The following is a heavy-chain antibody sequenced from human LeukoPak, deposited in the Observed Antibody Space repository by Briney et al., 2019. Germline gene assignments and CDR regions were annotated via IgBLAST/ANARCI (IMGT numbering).Heavy chain of an antibody. V-gene: IGHV3-48*01. CDR1: GSTFSSYS. CDR3: ARSPGYCSSTSCYVPY. D-gene: IGHD2-2*01. Sequence: GGSLRLSCAASGSTFSSYSMNWVRQAPGKGLEWVSYISSSSSTIYYADSVKGRFTISRDNAKNSLYLQMNSLRAEDTAVYYCARSPGYCSSTSCYVPYWGQGTLVTVSS. J-gene: IGHJ4*02. CDR2: ISSSSSTI.